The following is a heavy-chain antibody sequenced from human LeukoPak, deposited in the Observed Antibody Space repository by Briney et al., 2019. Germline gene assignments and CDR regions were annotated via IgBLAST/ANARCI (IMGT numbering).Heavy chain of an antibody. CDR1: GGSISSSSYY. CDR3: ARQMIATSGVNWFDP. V-gene: IGHV4-39*01. D-gene: IGHD3-22*01. CDR2: IYYSGST. Sequence: PSETLSLTCTVSGGSISSSSYYWGWIRQPPGKGLEWIGSIYYSGSTYYNPSLKSRVTISVDTSKNQFSLKLSSVTAADTAVYYCARQMIATSGVNWFDPWGQGTLVTVSS. J-gene: IGHJ5*02.